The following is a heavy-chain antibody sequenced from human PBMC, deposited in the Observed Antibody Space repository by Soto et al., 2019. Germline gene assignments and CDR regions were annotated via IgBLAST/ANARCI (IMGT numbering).Heavy chain of an antibody. J-gene: IGHJ6*02. CDR1: GYIFTSNW. D-gene: IGHD2-2*01. CDR2: VYPGDSDS. Sequence: GESLKISCQGSGYIFTSNWIGWVRQVPGKGLEWMGIVYPGDSDSRYSPSFQGQVTISADKSISTAYLQWSSLKASDTAMYYCARLSSYNYYYYGMDVWGQGTTVTVSS. V-gene: IGHV5-51*01. CDR3: ARLSSYNYYYYGMDV.